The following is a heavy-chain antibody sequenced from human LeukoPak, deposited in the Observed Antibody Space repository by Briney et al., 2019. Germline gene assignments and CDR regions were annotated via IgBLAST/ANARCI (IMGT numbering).Heavy chain of an antibody. D-gene: IGHD2-2*01. CDR2: IKQDGSEK. J-gene: IGHJ6*03. CDR3: ARDVGCSSTSCPSYYYYMDV. CDR1: GFTFSSNW. Sequence: PGGSLRLSCAASGFTFSSNWMSWVRQAPGKGLEWVANIKQDGSEKYYVDSVKGRFTISRDNAKNSLYLQMNSLRAEDTAVYYCARDVGCSSTSCPSYYYYMDVWGKGTTVTVSS. V-gene: IGHV3-7*01.